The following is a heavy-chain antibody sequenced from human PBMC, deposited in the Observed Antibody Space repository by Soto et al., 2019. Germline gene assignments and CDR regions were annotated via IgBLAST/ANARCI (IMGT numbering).Heavy chain of an antibody. CDR3: ARDPVGATRYFDY. V-gene: IGHV1-69*01. CDR2: IIPIFGTA. CDR1: GYTFTSYA. D-gene: IGHD1-26*01. Sequence: QVPLVQSGAEVKKPGASVKVSCKASGYTFTSYAISWVRQAPGQGLEWMGGIIPIFGTANYAQKFQGRVTITADESTSTAYMELSSLRSEDTAVYYCARDPVGATRYFDYWGQGALVTVSS. J-gene: IGHJ4*02.